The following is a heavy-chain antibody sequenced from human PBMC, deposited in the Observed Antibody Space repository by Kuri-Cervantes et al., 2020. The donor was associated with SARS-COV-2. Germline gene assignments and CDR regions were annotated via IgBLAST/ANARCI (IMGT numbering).Heavy chain of an antibody. CDR1: GGSISSSRYY. J-gene: IGHJ2*01. Sequence: GSLRLSCTVSGGSISSSRYYWGWIRQPPGKGLEWIGSIYYNGSTYYNPSLKSRVTISVDTSKNQFSLKLSSVTVADTAVYYCARDSAAWAGIAAAGTAPQGWYFDLWGRGTLVTVSS. CDR2: IYYNGST. D-gene: IGHD6-13*01. V-gene: IGHV4-39*07. CDR3: ARDSAAWAGIAAAGTAPQGWYFDL.